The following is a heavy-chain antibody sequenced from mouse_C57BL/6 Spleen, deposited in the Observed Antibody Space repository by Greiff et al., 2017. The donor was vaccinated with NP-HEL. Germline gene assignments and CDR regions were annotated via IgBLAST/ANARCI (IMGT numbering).Heavy chain of an antibody. Sequence: VQRVESGAELARPGASVKMSCKASGYTFTSYTMHWVKQRPGQGLEWIGYINPSSGYTKYNQKFKDKATLTADKSSSTAYMQLSSLTAEDSAVYYCARVPLTSGFAYWGQGTLVTVSA. CDR3: ARVPLTSGFAY. CDR1: GYTFTSYT. J-gene: IGHJ3*01. V-gene: IGHV1-4*01. CDR2: INPSSGYT. D-gene: IGHD4-1*01.